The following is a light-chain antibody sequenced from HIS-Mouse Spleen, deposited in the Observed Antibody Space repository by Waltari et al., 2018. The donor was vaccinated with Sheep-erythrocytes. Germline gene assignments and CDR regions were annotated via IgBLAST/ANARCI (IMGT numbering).Light chain of an antibody. Sequence: SYGLTQQPSVSVSRGQTARITCSGCALPKQYAYWCQQKSGQAPVLVIYEDSKRPTGIPERFSGSSSGTMATLTISGAQVEDEADYYCYSTDSSGNHRVFGGGTKLTVL. CDR1: ALPKQY. J-gene: IGLJ2*01. V-gene: IGLV3-10*01. CDR2: EDS. CDR3: YSTDSSGNHRV.